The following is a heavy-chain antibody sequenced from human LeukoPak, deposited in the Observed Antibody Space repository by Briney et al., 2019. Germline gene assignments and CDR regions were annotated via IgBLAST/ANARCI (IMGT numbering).Heavy chain of an antibody. V-gene: IGHV3-30*18. CDR1: GFAFSNCG. D-gene: IGHD6-13*01. Sequence: SGRSLRLSCAASGFAFSNCGMHWVRQAPGKGLEWVAVITYDGNTKYYLDSVKGRFTISRDNSKNTLYLQMSSLRGEDTAVYYCTKDYSSSWYGGIDYWGQGALVTVSS. CDR3: TKDYSSSWYGGIDY. CDR2: ITYDGNTK. J-gene: IGHJ4*02.